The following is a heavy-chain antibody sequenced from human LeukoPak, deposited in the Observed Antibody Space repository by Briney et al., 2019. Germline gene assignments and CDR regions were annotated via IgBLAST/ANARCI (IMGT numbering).Heavy chain of an antibody. J-gene: IGHJ4*02. CDR2: ISGSGAST. CDR3: AKDVLWWFDPFDY. D-gene: IGHD2-21*01. CDR1: GFTLSTNA. Sequence: PGGSLRLSCLTSGFTLSTNAMSWVRQAPGKGLEWISGISGSGASTYYADSVKGRFTISRDNSKNTLYLQMNSLRAEDTAVYYCAKDVLWWFDPFDYWGQGTLVTVSS. V-gene: IGHV3-23*01.